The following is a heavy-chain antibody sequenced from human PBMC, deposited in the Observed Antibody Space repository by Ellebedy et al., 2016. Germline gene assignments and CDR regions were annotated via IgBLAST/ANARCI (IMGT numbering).Heavy chain of an antibody. Sequence: SETLSLTCTVSGYSISNGYYWGWIRQPPGRGLVWIGSMYPRGRAYYNPSLKGRVTISVDTSKNQFSLRLSSVTAADTAVYYCARSLLDTSMVTFWFDPWGQGTLVTVSS. CDR3: ARSLLDTSMVTFWFDP. D-gene: IGHD5-18*01. J-gene: IGHJ5*02. V-gene: IGHV4-38-2*02. CDR2: MYPRGRA. CDR1: GYSISNGYY.